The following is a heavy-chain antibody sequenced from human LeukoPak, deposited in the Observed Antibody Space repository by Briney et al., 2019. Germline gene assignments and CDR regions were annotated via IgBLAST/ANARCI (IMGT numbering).Heavy chain of an antibody. J-gene: IGHJ5*02. CDR2: IYYSGST. V-gene: IGHV4-59*01. Sequence: SETLSLTCTVSGGSISSYYWSWIRQPPGKGLEWIGYIYYSGSTNYNPSLKSRVTISVDTSKNQFSLKLSSVTAADTAVYYCARETHGASWFDPWGQGTLVTVSS. CDR1: GGSISSYY. CDR3: ARETHGASWFDP.